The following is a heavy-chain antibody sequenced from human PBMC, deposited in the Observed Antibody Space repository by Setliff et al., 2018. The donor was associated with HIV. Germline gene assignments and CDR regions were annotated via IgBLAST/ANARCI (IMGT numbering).Heavy chain of an antibody. D-gene: IGHD4-17*01. CDR3: ARFDVTPMTTRDY. V-gene: IGHV4-34*01. Sequence: PSETLSLTCAFYGASFTDYWNWIRQPPGKGLEWIGEIHHTGHINYNPSFKSRVTMSLDMSTNQFSLKMASMNAADSAVYYCARFDVTPMTTRDYWGQGTQVTVS. J-gene: IGHJ4*02. CDR1: GASFTDY. CDR2: IHHTGHI.